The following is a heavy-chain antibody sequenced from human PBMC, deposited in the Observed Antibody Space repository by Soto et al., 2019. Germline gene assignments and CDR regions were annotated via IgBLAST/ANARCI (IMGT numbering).Heavy chain of an antibody. CDR2: FDPEDGET. V-gene: IGHV1-24*01. CDR1: GYTLTELS. D-gene: IGHD3-22*01. J-gene: IGHJ1*01. CDR3: ATPFLYYDSSGPRGFQH. Sequence: ASVKVSCKVSGYTLTELSMHWVRQAPGKGLEWMGGFDPEDGETIYAQKFQGRVTMTEDTSTDTAYMELRSLRSEDTAVYYCATPFLYYDSSGPRGFQHWGQGTLVTVSS.